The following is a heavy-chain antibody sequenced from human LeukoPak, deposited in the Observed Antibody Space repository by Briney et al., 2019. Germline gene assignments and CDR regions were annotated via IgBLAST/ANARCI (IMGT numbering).Heavy chain of an antibody. J-gene: IGHJ5*02. V-gene: IGHV4-39*01. Sequence: SETLSLTGTVSGGSLNFKTNSWAWVRHPPGRSLKWIGAVHFSGDIYYNPSVISRVTISVDRSKNQYFLRLNSLTATDTAIYYCARLPTGYPNWFDAWGRGILVTVSS. CDR1: GGSLNFKTNS. CDR2: VHFSGDI. CDR3: ARLPTGYPNWFDA. D-gene: IGHD3-9*01.